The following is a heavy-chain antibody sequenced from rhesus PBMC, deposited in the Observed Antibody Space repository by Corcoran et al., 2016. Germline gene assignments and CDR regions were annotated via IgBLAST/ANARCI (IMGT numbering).Heavy chain of an antibody. CDR3: ARGTAGTTVDY. D-gene: IGHD1-1*01. CDR2: TYYKTKWYN. V-gene: IGHV6-1*01. J-gene: IGHJ4*01. Sequence: QVQLQESGPGLVKPSQTLSLTCAISVDSVSSTSANWNWIRQSHTRGLEWLGRTYYKTKWYNDYAQSVQNRISINPDTSKNQFSLQLNSVTPEDMAVYYCARGTAGTTVDYWGQGVLVTVSS. CDR1: VDSVSSTSAN.